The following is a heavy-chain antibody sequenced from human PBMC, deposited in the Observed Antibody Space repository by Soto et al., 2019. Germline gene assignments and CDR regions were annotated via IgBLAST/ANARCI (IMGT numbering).Heavy chain of an antibody. V-gene: IGHV3-23*01. J-gene: IGHJ6*02. Sequence: GGSLRLSCAASGFTFSNYVMSWVRQAPGKGLEWVSAISGSGGSTFYADSVKGRFTISRDNSKNTLYLQMNSLRAEDTAVYYCAKDSRYFSPQDGMDVWGQGTTVTVSS. CDR1: GFTFSNYV. CDR2: ISGSGGST. CDR3: AKDSRYFSPQDGMDV. D-gene: IGHD3-9*01.